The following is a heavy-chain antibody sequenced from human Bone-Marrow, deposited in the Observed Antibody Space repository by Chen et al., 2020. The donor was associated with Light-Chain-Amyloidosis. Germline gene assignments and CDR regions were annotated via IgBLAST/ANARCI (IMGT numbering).Heavy chain of an antibody. J-gene: IGHJ4*02. CDR1: GYTVPNYW. Sequence: EVHLEQSGPEVKKPGESLKISCKGSGYTVPNYWIGWVRQMPGKGLEWMGVIYPDDSDARYSPSFEGQVTISADKSITTAYLQWRSLKASDTAMYYCARRRDGYNFDYWGQGTLVTVSS. V-gene: IGHV5-51*01. CDR2: IYPDDSDA. D-gene: IGHD5-12*01. CDR3: ARRRDGYNFDY.